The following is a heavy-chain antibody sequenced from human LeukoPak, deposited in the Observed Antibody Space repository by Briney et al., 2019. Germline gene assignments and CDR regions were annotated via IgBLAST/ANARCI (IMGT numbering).Heavy chain of an antibody. J-gene: IGHJ5*02. CDR2: ISGSGGST. CDR3: AKDRLAGMVRGATIHWFDP. CDR1: GFTFSSYA. D-gene: IGHD3-10*01. V-gene: IGHV3-23*01. Sequence: GGSLRLSCAASGFTFSSYAMSWVRQAPGKGLEWVSAISGSGGSTYYADSVKGRFTISRDNSKNTLYLQMNSLRAEDTAVYYCAKDRLAGMVRGATIHWFDPWGEGTLVTVSS.